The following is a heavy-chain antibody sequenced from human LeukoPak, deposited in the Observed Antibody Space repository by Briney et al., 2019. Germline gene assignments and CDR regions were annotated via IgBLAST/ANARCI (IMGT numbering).Heavy chain of an antibody. CDR1: GFTFSRYW. CDR3: ARDEVGGSYAY. CDR2: IKEDGSKK. D-gene: IGHD1-26*01. J-gene: IGHJ4*02. Sequence: PGGSLRLSCVVSGFTFSRYWMSWVRQAPGKGLEWVANIKEDGSKKDYVDSVKGRFTISRDNAKNSLYLQMSSLRAEDTAVYCCARDEVGGSYAYWGQGTLVTVSS. V-gene: IGHV3-7*01.